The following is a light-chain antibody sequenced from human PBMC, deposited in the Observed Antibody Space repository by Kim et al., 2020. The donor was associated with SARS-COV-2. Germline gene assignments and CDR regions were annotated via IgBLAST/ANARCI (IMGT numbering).Light chain of an antibody. J-gene: IGKJ2*01. Sequence: IVLTQSPGTLSLSPGERATLSCWASQSVNNNYLAWFQHKSGQAPRLLIYDASSRAPGIPDRFSGSGSGTDFTLTISRVEPEDFAVYYCQQYGSEPDEFGQGTKLEI. V-gene: IGKV3-20*01. CDR3: QQYGSEPDE. CDR2: DAS. CDR1: QSVNNNY.